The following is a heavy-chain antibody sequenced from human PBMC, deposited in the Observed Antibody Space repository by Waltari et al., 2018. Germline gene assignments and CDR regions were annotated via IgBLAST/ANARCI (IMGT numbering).Heavy chain of an antibody. J-gene: IGHJ5*02. CDR1: GGSFSGYY. CDR2: INHSGST. Sequence: QVQLQQWGAGLLKPSETLSLTCAVYGGSFSGYYWSWIRQPPGKGLEWIGEINHSGSTNYNPSLKSRVTISVDTSKNQFSLKLSSVTAAVTAVYYCATTYSSSWYGYWFDPWGQGTLVTVSS. V-gene: IGHV4-34*01. D-gene: IGHD6-13*01. CDR3: ATTYSSSWYGYWFDP.